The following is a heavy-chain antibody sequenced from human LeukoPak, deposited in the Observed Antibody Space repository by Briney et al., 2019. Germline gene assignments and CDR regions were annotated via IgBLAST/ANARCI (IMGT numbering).Heavy chain of an antibody. CDR1: GYTFTSYG. V-gene: IGHV1-18*01. CDR3: ARGYSSSWPDDY. D-gene: IGHD6-13*01. Sequence: ASVKVSCKASGYTFTSYGISWVRQAPGQGLEWMGCISAYNGNTKYEQKLQGRVTLTTDTSTSTAYMELRSLRSDDTAVYYCARGYSSSWPDDYWGQGTLVTVSS. J-gene: IGHJ4*02. CDR2: ISAYNGNT.